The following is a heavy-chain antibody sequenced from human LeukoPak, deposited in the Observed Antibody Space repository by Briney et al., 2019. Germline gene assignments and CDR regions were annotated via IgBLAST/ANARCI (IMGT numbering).Heavy chain of an antibody. J-gene: IGHJ4*02. CDR3: ASKYYDILTGYAYFDY. CDR1: GGSISSSSYY. CDR2: IYYSGST. D-gene: IGHD3-9*01. Sequence: SETLSLTCTVSGGSISSSSYYWGWIRQPPGKGLEWIGSIYYSGSTYYNPSLKSRVTISVDTSKNQFSLKLSSVTAADTAMYYCASKYYDILTGYAYFDYWGQGTLVTVSS. V-gene: IGHV4-39*01.